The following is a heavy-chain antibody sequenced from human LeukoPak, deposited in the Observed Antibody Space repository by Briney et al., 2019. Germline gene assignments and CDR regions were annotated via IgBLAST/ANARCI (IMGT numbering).Heavy chain of an antibody. V-gene: IGHV4-31*03. Sequence: PSETLSLTCTVSGGSISSGGYYWSWIRQHPGKGLEWIGYIYYSGSTYYNPSLKSRVTISVDTSKNQFSLKLSSVTAADTAVYYCARAETRSYQGYFFDYWGQGTLVTVSS. D-gene: IGHD3-16*02. CDR1: GGSISSGGYY. J-gene: IGHJ4*02. CDR3: ARAETRSYQGYFFDY. CDR2: IYYSGST.